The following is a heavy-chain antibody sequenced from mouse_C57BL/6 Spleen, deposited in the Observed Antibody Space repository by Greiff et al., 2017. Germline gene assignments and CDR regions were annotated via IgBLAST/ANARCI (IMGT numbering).Heavy chain of an antibody. J-gene: IGHJ4*01. V-gene: IGHV2-5*01. Sequence: VQLQQSGPGLVQPSQSLSITCTVSGFSFTSYGVHWVRQSPGKGLEWLGVIWRGGSTDYNAAFMSRLSITKDNSKSQVFFKMNSLQADDTAIYYCAKGGLGRDYYAMDYWGQGTSVTVSS. CDR2: IWRGGST. D-gene: IGHD4-1*01. CDR3: AKGGLGRDYYAMDY. CDR1: GFSFTSYG.